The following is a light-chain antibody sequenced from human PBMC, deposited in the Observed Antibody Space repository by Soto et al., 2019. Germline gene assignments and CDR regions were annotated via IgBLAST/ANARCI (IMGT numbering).Light chain of an antibody. CDR3: ETWDSSLNDVV. J-gene: IGLJ2*01. CDR1: SSNIGNNY. V-gene: IGLV1-51*01. CDR2: DNN. Sequence: QSVLTQPPSVSAAPGQGVTISCSGSSSNIGNNYVNWYLQLPGTAPKLLIYDNNKRPSGIPDRISGSKSGTSATLGIIGLQTGDEAYYYCETWDSSLNDVVFGGGTKLTVL.